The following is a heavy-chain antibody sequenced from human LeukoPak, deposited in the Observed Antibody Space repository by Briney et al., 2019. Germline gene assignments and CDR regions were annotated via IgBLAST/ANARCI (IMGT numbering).Heavy chain of an antibody. J-gene: IGHJ6*03. CDR1: GASISSYY. CDR2: IYTSGST. Sequence: AETLSLTCTVSGASISSYYWSWIRQPAGKGLEWIGRIYTSGSTNYNPSLKSRVTMSVDTSKNQFSLKLSSVTAADTAVYYCARAGTTVKYYYYYYMDVWGKGTTVTVSS. CDR3: ARAGTTVKYYYYYYMDV. V-gene: IGHV4-4*07. D-gene: IGHD4-17*01.